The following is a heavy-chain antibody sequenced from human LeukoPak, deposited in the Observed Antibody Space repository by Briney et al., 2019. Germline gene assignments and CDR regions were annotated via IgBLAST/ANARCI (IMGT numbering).Heavy chain of an antibody. Sequence: ASVKVSCKAAGGTFTSYAISWVRQAPGQGLEWMGWISAYNGNTNYAQKLQGRVTMTTDTSTSTACMELRSLRSDDTAVYYCAREGGYYYDSSGYSGSDYWGQGTLVTVSS. J-gene: IGHJ4*02. V-gene: IGHV1-18*01. CDR1: GGTFTSYA. CDR3: AREGGYYYDSSGYSGSDY. D-gene: IGHD3-22*01. CDR2: ISAYNGNT.